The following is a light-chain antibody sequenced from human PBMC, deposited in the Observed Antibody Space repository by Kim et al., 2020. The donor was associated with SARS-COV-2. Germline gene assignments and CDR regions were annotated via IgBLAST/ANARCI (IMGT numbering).Light chain of an antibody. CDR1: QSVSNSY. CDR2: GAS. Sequence: EIVLTQSPGTLSLSPGERATLSCRASQSVSNSYLAWYQQKPGQAPRLVIYGASNRATGIPERFSGSGSGTDFTLTISRLEPEDFAVYYCQQYGTSPPLAFGGGTKVEIK. CDR3: QQYGTSPPLA. J-gene: IGKJ4*01. V-gene: IGKV3-20*01.